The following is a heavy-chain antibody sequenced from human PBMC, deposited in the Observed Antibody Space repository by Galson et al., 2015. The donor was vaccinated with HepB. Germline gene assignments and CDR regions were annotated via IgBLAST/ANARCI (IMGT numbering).Heavy chain of an antibody. D-gene: IGHD3-3*01. Sequence: SVKVSCKASGYSFSNYAITWVRQAPGQGLECLGWIHGSNGYTNYAQNLQGRVFMTTDRSTNTAYMELRSLRSDDTAIYYCAMDHAPTYYDFWSGITSGGFDVWGQGTLVTVSS. V-gene: IGHV1-18*01. J-gene: IGHJ3*01. CDR2: IHGSNGYT. CDR3: AMDHAPTYYDFWSGITSGGFDV. CDR1: GYSFSNYA.